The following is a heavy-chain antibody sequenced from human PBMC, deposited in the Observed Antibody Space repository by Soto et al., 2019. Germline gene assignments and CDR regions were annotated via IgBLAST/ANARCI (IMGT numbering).Heavy chain of an antibody. Sequence: ASVKVSCXASGYTFTSYVINWVRQATGQGLEWMGWMNPNSGNTGYAQKFQGRVTMTRNTSISTAYMELSSLRSEDTAVYYCARYSVPAAIAPNYFDYWGQGTLVTVSS. CDR3: ARYSVPAAIAPNYFDY. D-gene: IGHD2-2*01. CDR1: GYTFTSYV. J-gene: IGHJ4*02. V-gene: IGHV1-8*01. CDR2: MNPNSGNT.